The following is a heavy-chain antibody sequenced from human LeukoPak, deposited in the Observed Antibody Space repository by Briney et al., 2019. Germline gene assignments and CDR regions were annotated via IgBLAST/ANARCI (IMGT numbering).Heavy chain of an antibody. CDR1: GVTFSSYW. CDR3: ARDGFYCSGGSCYSDY. J-gene: IGHJ4*02. Sequence: PGGSLRLSCAASGVTFSSYWMSWVRQAPGKGREWVANIKQDGSEKYYVDSVKGRFTISRDNAKNSLYLQMNSLRAEDTAVYYCARDGFYCSGGSCYSDYWGQGTLVTVSS. D-gene: IGHD2-15*01. V-gene: IGHV3-7*01. CDR2: IKQDGSEK.